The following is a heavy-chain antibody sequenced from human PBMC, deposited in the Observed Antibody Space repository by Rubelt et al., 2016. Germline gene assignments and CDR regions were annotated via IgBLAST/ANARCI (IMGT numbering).Heavy chain of an antibody. D-gene: IGHD4-23*01. CDR3: ARDGGGNLFDAAFH. J-gene: IGHJ4*02. CDR2: ISGCGGST. V-gene: IGHV3-23*01. CDR1: GFTFSSSA. Sequence: RLSCAASGFTFSSSAMNWVRQAPGKGLEWVSGISGCGGSTYYADSVRGRLTISRDTSKSTLYLQLHSLTAEDPARYYCARDGGGNLFDAAFHWGQGALVTVSS.